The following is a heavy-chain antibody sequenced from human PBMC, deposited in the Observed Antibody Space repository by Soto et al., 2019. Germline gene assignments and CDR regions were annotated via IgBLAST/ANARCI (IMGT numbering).Heavy chain of an antibody. V-gene: IGHV1-58*01. Sequence: ASVKVSCKASGFTFTSSAVQWVRQARGQRLEWIGWIVVGSGNTNYAQKFQERVTITRNMSTSTAYMELSSLRSEDTAVYYCAADPLGSFFDYWGQGTLVTVSS. CDR2: IVVGSGNT. CDR1: GFTFTSSA. D-gene: IGHD2-15*01. J-gene: IGHJ4*02. CDR3: AADPLGSFFDY.